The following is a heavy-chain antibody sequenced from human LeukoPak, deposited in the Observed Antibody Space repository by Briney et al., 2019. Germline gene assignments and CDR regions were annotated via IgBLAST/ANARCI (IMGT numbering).Heavy chain of an antibody. CDR1: GGTFSSYA. V-gene: IGHV1-69*06. CDR2: IIPIFGTA. Sequence: ASVKVSCKASGGTFSSYAISWVRQAPRQGLEWMGGIIPIFGTANYAQKFQGRVTITADKSTSTAYMELSSLRSEDTAVYYCAVREPVAPAAMWGGVDYWGQGTLVTVSS. D-gene: IGHD2-2*01. CDR3: AVREPVAPAAMWGGVDY. J-gene: IGHJ4*02.